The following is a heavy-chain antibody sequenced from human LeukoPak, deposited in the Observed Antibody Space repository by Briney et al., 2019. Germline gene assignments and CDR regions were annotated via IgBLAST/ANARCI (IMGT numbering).Heavy chain of an antibody. CDR1: GFTFSRSG. V-gene: IGHV3-15*01. D-gene: IGHD3-3*01. J-gene: IGHJ4*02. Sequence: GGSLRLSCAASGFTFSRSGMHWVRQAPGKGLEWVGRIKSKTDGGTTDYAAPVKGRFTISRDDSKNTLYLQMNSLKTEDTAVYYCTTSDFWSGYYTSDYWGQGTLVTVSS. CDR2: IKSKTDGGTT. CDR3: TTSDFWSGYYTSDY.